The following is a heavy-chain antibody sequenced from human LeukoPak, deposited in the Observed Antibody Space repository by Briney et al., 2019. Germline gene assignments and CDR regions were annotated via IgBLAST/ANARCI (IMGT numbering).Heavy chain of an antibody. Sequence: ASVKVSCKSSGGTFSSYAISWVRQAPGQGLEWMGGIIPIFGTANYAQKFQGRVTITADESTSTAYMELSSLRSEDTAVYYCASGREWPDYGGNSVGAFDIWGQGTMVTVSS. CDR3: ASGREWPDYGGNSVGAFDI. J-gene: IGHJ3*02. D-gene: IGHD4-23*01. CDR1: GGTFSSYA. V-gene: IGHV1-69*13. CDR2: IIPIFGTA.